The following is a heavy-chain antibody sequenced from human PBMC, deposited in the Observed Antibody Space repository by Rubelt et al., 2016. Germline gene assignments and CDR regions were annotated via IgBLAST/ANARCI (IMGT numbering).Heavy chain of an antibody. V-gene: IGHV4-61*01. CDR2: IYYSGST. Sequence: QVQLQESGPGLVKPSETLSLTCTVSGGSVSSGSYYWSWIRQPPGKGLEWIGYIYYSGSTNYNPSLKSRVTISVDTSKNQFSLKLSSGTAADTAVYYCARVGGSGYSIWGQGTLVTVSS. CDR1: GGSVSSGSYY. CDR3: ARVGGSGYSI. D-gene: IGHD3-22*01. J-gene: IGHJ4*02.